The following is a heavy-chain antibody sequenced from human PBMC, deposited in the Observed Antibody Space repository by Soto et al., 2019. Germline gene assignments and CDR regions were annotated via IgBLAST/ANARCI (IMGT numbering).Heavy chain of an antibody. CDR3: ARPQAAAMAYYYYYGMDV. CDR2: IDPSDSYT. Sequence: PGESLKISCKCSGYSFTNYWIGWVRQMPGKGLEWMGRIDPSDSYTNYSPSFQGHVTISADKSISTAYLQWSSLKASDTAMYYCARPQAAAMAYYYYYGMDVWGQGTTVTVSS. D-gene: IGHD6-13*01. V-gene: IGHV5-10-1*01. CDR1: GYSFTNYW. J-gene: IGHJ6*02.